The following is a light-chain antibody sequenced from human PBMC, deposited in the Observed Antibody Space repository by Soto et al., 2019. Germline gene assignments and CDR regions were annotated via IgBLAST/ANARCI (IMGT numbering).Light chain of an antibody. CDR2: GAS. J-gene: IGKJ3*01. V-gene: IGKV3-20*01. CDR1: QSVASTY. CDR3: QQYDTSLRGFN. Sequence: EIVLTQSPGTLSLSPGERATLSCRASQSVASTYLAWYQQEPGQAPRLLISGASGRATGIPDRFSGSGSGTDFTLTISRLEPEDFAVYYCQQYDTSLRGFNFGPGTKV.